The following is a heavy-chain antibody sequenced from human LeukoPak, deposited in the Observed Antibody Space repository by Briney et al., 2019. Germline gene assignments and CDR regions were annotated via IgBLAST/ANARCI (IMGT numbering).Heavy chain of an antibody. Sequence: GGSLRLSRAASGFTFSSYAMSWVRQAPGKGLEWVSAISTSGANTYYADSVKGRFTISRDNSKNTLYLQTNSLKGEDTAVYYGATRRGGALDIWGQGTMVTVSS. V-gene: IGHV3-23*01. CDR1: GFTFSSYA. CDR3: ATRRGGALDI. D-gene: IGHD3-10*01. CDR2: ISTSGANT. J-gene: IGHJ3*02.